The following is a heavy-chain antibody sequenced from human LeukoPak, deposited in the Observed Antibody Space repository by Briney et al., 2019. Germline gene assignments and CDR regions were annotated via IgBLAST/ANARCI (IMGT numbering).Heavy chain of an antibody. J-gene: IGHJ6*02. CDR2: IHSRGST. CDR3: ARHDPMDV. CDR1: GGSISSSSHY. V-gene: IGHV4-39*01. Sequence: SETLSLTCIVSGGSISSSSHYWAWTRQPPGKGLEYLGSIHSRGSTYYSPSLKSRVTMSVDTSNNQVSLKVRSVTAADTAVYYCARHDPMDVWGQGTTVTVSS.